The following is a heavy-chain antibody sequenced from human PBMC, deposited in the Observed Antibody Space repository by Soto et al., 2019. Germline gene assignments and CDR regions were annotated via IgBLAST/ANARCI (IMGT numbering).Heavy chain of an antibody. J-gene: IGHJ4*02. V-gene: IGHV3-11*05. CDR3: ARFYGDYAQFYFDY. CDR1: GFTFSDYY. CDR2: ISSSSSYT. Sequence: QVQLVESGGGLVKPGGSLRLSCAASGFTFSDYYMSWIRQAPGKGLEWVSYISSSSSYTNYADSVKGRFPISRDNAKNSLSLKMNSLRAEDTAVYYCARFYGDYAQFYFDYWGQGTLVTVS. D-gene: IGHD4-17*01.